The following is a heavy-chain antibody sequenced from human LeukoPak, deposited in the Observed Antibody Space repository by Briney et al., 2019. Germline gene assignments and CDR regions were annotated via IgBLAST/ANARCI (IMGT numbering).Heavy chain of an antibody. CDR3: ARVRQLLHPPIDY. CDR1: GYTFTDYF. J-gene: IGHJ4*02. Sequence: ASVKVSCKASGYTFTDYFMHWVRQAPGQGLEWMGWIHPNSGGTNYAKKFQGRVTMTSDPSITTAYLGLRRLRSDDTAGYYCARVRQLLHPPIDYWGQGTLVTVSS. CDR2: IHPNSGGT. D-gene: IGHD2-2*02. V-gene: IGHV1-2*02.